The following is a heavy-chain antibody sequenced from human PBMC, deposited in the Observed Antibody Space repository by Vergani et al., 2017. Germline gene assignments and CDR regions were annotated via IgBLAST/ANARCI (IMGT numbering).Heavy chain of an antibody. CDR1: GGSISSGGYY. Sequence: QVQLQESGPGLVKPSQTLSLTCTVSGGSISSGGYYWSWIRQHPGKGLEWIGEIYHSGSTNYNPSLKSRVTISVDKSKNQFSLKLSSVTAADTAVYYCARDGEVEWPHTHHWGQGTLVTVSS. CDR2: IYHSGST. V-gene: IGHV4-31*03. CDR3: ARDGEVEWPHTHH. D-gene: IGHD3-10*01. J-gene: IGHJ5*02.